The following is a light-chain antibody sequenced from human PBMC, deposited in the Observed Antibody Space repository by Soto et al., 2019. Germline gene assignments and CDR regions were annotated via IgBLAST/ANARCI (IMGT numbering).Light chain of an antibody. J-gene: IGLJ1*01. V-gene: IGLV2-14*01. CDR3: CSYAGSYTYV. Sequence: QSALTQPDSVSGSPGQSIVISCTGTIIDVGGYNYVSCYQQLPGKAPKLLISEVSNRPSGVSHRFSGSKSGNTASLTISGLPADEEADYYCCSYAGSYTYVFGIGTKLTVL. CDR1: IIDVGGYNY. CDR2: EVS.